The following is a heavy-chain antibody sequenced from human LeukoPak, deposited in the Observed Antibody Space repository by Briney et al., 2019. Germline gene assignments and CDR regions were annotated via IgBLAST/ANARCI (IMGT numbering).Heavy chain of an antibody. CDR3: ASLDYGDSSDAFDI. CDR1: GFTFSSYG. V-gene: IGHV3-33*01. D-gene: IGHD4-17*01. Sequence: PGGSLILSCAASGFTFSSYGMHWVRQAPGKGLEWVAVIWYDGSNKYYADSVKGRFTISRDNSKNTLYLQMNSLRAEDTAVYYCASLDYGDSSDAFDIWGQGTMVTVSS. CDR2: IWYDGSNK. J-gene: IGHJ3*02.